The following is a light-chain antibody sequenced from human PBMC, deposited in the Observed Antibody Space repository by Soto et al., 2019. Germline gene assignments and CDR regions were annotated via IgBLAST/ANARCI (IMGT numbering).Light chain of an antibody. CDR1: ESVRSN. J-gene: IGKJ2*01. Sequence: EIVLTQSPAALSVSPGESATLSCRASESVRSNLAWFQQKPGQAPRLLIFGASTRATGIPTRFTGSGSGTEFTLTIGSLQSEDLAVYYCQQYYNWPAYTFGQGTKLEIK. V-gene: IGKV3-15*01. CDR2: GAS. CDR3: QQYYNWPAYT.